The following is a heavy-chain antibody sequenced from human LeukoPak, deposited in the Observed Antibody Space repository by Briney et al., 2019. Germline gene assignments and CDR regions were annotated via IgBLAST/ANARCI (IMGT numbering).Heavy chain of an antibody. Sequence: GRSLRLSCAASGFTFSSYGMHWVRQAPGKGLEWVAVISYDGSNKYYADSVKGRFTISRDNSKNTLYLQMNSLRAEDTAVYYCARPNILTGYSLDFDYWGQGTLVTVSS. CDR2: ISYDGSNK. D-gene: IGHD3-9*01. CDR3: ARPNILTGYSLDFDY. V-gene: IGHV3-30*03. CDR1: GFTFSSYG. J-gene: IGHJ4*02.